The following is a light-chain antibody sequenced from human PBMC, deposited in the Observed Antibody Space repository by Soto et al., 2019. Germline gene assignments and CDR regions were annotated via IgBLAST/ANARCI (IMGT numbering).Light chain of an antibody. CDR2: DVS. CDR3: SSYASTSPHVL. V-gene: IGLV2-14*01. J-gene: IGLJ2*01. Sequence: QSALTQPASVSGSPGQSITISCTGTSSDVGLFTYVSWYQMHPGKGPKLMIHDVSNRPSGVSSRFSGSRSGNTASLNISALQPEDEADYYCSSYASTSPHVLFGGGTKLTVL. CDR1: SSDVGLFTY.